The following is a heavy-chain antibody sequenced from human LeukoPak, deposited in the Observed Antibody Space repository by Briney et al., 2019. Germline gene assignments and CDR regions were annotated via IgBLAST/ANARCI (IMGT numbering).Heavy chain of an antibody. CDR2: IYHSGST. CDR3: ARDRPGGSSLDY. CDR1: GGSISSGGYY. J-gene: IGHJ4*02. Sequence: KPSQTLSLTCTVSGGSISSGGYYWSWIRQPPGKGLEWIGYIYHSGSTYYNPSLKSRVTISVDRSKNQFSLKLSSVTAADTAVYYCARDRPGGSSLDYWGQGILVTVSS. D-gene: IGHD6-13*01. V-gene: IGHV4-30-2*01.